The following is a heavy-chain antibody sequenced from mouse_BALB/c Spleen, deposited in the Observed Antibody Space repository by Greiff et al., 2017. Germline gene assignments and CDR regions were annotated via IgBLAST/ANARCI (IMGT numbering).Heavy chain of an antibody. CDR3: ARGGGLPYFDY. CDR1: GFTFSSYA. J-gene: IGHJ2*01. CDR2: ISSGGST. Sequence: EVQLVESGGGLVKPGGSLKLSCAASGFTFSSYAMSWVRQTPEKRLEWVASISSGGSTYYPDSVKGRFTISRDNARNILYLQMSSLRSEDTAMYYCARGGGLPYFDYWGQGTTLTVSS. D-gene: IGHD2-4*01. V-gene: IGHV5-6-5*01.